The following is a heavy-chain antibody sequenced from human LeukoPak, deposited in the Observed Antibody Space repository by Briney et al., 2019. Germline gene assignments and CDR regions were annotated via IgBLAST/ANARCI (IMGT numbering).Heavy chain of an antibody. CDR2: INTDGSST. V-gene: IGHV3-74*01. CDR3: ARVDDYDISGAFDI. D-gene: IGHD3-9*01. J-gene: IGHJ3*02. Sequence: GGSLRLSCAASGFTFSSYWMHWVRQAPGKGLVWVSRINTDGSSTSYADSVKGRFTISRDNAKNTLYLQMNSLRAEDTAVYYCARVDDYDISGAFDIWGQGTMVTVSS. CDR1: GFTFSSYW.